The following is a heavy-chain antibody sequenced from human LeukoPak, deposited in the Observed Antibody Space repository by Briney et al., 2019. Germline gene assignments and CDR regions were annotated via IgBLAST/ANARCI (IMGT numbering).Heavy chain of an antibody. CDR1: GFTFSSYA. V-gene: IGHV3-30-3*01. Sequence: GGSLRLSCAASGFTFSSYAVHWVRQAPGKGLEWVAVISYDGSNKYYADSVKGRFTISRDNSKNTLYLQMNSLRAEDTAVYYCARAQDLYGYDYWGQGTLVTVSS. D-gene: IGHD2-2*02. J-gene: IGHJ4*02. CDR3: ARAQDLYGYDY. CDR2: ISYDGSNK.